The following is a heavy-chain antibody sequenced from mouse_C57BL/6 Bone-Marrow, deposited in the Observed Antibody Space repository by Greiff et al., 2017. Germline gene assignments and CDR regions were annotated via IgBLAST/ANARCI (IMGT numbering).Heavy chain of an antibody. CDR2: IDPSASAT. CDR1: GYTFTSYW. V-gene: IGHV1-52*01. CDR3: ARGGITTAY. Sequence: VQLQQPGAELVRPGSSVKLSCKASGYTFTSYWMHWVKQRPIQGLEWIGNIDPSASATHYNQKFKDKATLTVDKSSSTAYMQLSSLTSEDSAVYYCARGGITTAYWGQGTLVTVSA. D-gene: IGHD1-2*01. J-gene: IGHJ3*01.